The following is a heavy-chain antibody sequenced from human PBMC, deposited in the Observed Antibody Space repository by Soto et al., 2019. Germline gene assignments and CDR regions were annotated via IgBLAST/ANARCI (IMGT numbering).Heavy chain of an antibody. J-gene: IGHJ5*02. CDR2: IFTRDSET. CDR3: ARRYFDSGHGYDL. CDR1: GHLFNNHW. Sequence: PGESLKISCKGPGHLFNNHWIGWVRQTPGKGLEWMGLIFTRDSETKTSPSFQGHVSFSVDNSINTVYLQWTSLKTTDTGIYFCARRYFDSGHGYDLWGQGTLGTV. D-gene: IGHD3-10*01. V-gene: IGHV5-51*01.